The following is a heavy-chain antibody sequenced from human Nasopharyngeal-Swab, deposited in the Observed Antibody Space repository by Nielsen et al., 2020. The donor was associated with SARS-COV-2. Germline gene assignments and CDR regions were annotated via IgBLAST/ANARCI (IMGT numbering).Heavy chain of an antibody. D-gene: IGHD6-19*01. Sequence: WIRQPPGKGLEWIGSIYYSGSTYYNPSLKSRVTIFVDTSKNQFSLKLSSVTAADTAVYYCANTQWLGRDYFDYWGQGTLGTVSS. V-gene: IGHV4-39*01. J-gene: IGHJ4*02. CDR2: IYYSGST. CDR3: ANTQWLGRDYFDY.